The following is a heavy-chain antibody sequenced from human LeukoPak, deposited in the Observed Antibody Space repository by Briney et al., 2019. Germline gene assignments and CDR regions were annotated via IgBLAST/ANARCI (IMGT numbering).Heavy chain of an antibody. D-gene: IGHD6-13*01. Sequence: GGSLRLSCTASGFTFGDYAMSWFRQAPGKGLVWISRINSDGRSRNYADSVKGRFNISRDDAKNTLYLQMNSLRAEDTAVYYCAAAVAAAPGAYWGQGTLVTVSS. CDR1: GFTFGDYA. J-gene: IGHJ4*02. V-gene: IGHV3-74*01. CDR2: INSDGRSR. CDR3: AAAVAAAPGAY.